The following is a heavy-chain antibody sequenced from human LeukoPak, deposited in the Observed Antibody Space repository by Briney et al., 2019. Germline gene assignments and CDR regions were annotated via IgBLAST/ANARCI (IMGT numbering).Heavy chain of an antibody. CDR1: GYAFTSYY. J-gene: IGHJ4*02. D-gene: IGHD1-20*01. Sequence: ASVKVSCKASGYAFTSYYMHWVRQAPGQGLEWMGIINPSGGSTSYAQKFQGRVTMTRDTSTSTVYMELSSLRSEDTAVYYCARRPKSKYNWNERTDFDYWGQGSLVTVSS. CDR3: ARRPKSKYNWNERTDFDY. CDR2: INPSGGST. V-gene: IGHV1-46*01.